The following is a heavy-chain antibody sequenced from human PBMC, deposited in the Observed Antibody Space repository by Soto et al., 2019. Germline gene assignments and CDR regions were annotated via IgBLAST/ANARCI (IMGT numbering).Heavy chain of an antibody. V-gene: IGHV1-69*06. CDR3: ARVEVAVAGTYYYYGMDV. J-gene: IGHJ6*02. CDR1: GGTFSSYA. CDR2: IIPIFGTA. Sequence: ASVKVSCKASGGTFSSYAISWVRQAPGQGLEWMGGIIPIFGTANYAQKFQGRVTITADKSTSTAYMELSSLRSEDTAVYYCARVEVAVAGTYYYYGMDVWGQGTTVTVSS. D-gene: IGHD6-19*01.